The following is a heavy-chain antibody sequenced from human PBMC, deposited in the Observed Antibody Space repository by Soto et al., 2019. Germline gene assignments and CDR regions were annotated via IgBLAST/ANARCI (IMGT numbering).Heavy chain of an antibody. CDR3: AKSRRNNWNDGADY. CDR1: GFIFDDYA. V-gene: IGHV3-9*01. CDR2: ISWNSGSI. Sequence: EVQLVESGGGLVQPGRSLRLSCAASGFIFDDYAMHWDRQAPGKGLEWVSSISWNSGSIGYADSVKGRFTISRDNAKNSLYLPMNSLRAEDTALYYCAKSRRNNWNDGADYWGQGTLVTVSS. J-gene: IGHJ4*02. D-gene: IGHD1-20*01.